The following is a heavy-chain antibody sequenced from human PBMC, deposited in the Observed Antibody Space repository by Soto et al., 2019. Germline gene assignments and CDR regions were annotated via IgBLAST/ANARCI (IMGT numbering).Heavy chain of an antibody. D-gene: IGHD3-10*01. CDR2: IRSKAYTYAT. V-gene: IGHV3-73*01. Sequence: EVQLVESGGGLVQPGGSLKLSCAASGFTFSGSAMHWVRQASGKGLEWVGRIRSKAYTYATAYAASVKGRFTISRDDSKNTAYLQMNSLKSEDTGVYYCTSCGSVMPISGGYYMDVWGKGTTVTISS. CDR3: TSCGSVMPISGGYYMDV. J-gene: IGHJ6*03. CDR1: GFTFSGSA.